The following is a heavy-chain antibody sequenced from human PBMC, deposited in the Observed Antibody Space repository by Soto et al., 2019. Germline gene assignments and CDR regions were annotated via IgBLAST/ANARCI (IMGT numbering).Heavy chain of an antibody. J-gene: IGHJ4*02. CDR2: IIPIFGTA. CDR3: ARDRGRVYDSSGYYSYFDY. V-gene: IGHV1-69*13. Sequence: SVKVSCKASGYTFTSYGISWVRQAPGQGLEWMGGIIPIFGTANYAQKFQGKVTITADESTSTAYMELSSLRSEDTAVYYCARDRGRVYDSSGYYSYFDYWGQGTLVTVSS. CDR1: GYTFTSYG. D-gene: IGHD3-22*01.